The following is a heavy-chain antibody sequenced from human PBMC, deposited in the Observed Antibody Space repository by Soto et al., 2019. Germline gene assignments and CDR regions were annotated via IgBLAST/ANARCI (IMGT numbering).Heavy chain of an antibody. J-gene: IGHJ6*02. Sequence: SVKVSCKASGGTFSSYAISWVRQAPGQGLEWMGGIIPIFGTANDAQKFQGRVTITADESTSTAYMELSSLRSEDTAVYYCARGNGSGSYYSNNYYYYYYGLDVWGQGTTVTVSS. CDR3: ARGNGSGSYYSNNYYYYYYGLDV. V-gene: IGHV1-69*13. CDR2: IIPIFGTA. CDR1: GGTFSSYA. D-gene: IGHD3-10*01.